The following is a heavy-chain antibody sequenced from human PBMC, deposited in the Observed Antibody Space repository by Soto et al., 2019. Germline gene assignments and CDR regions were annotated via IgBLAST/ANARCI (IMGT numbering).Heavy chain of an antibody. V-gene: IGHV1-18*01. CDR1: GYTFSTYG. D-gene: IGHD2-2*02. CDR2: INPLKGDT. CDR3: ARVKVPAAILGAFDL. Sequence: GASVKVSWKASGYTFSTYGITWVRQAPGQGLDWMGWINPLKGDTKSAANFQDRVTMTTDTSTRTAYMELRSLRSDDTAVYYCARVKVPAAILGAFDLWGQGTLVTVSS. J-gene: IGHJ3*01.